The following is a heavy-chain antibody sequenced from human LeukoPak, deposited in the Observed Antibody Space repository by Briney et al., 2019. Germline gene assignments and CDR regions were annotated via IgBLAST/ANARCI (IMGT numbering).Heavy chain of an antibody. Sequence: GRSLRLSCAASGFTFDDYAMHWVRQAPGKGLEWVSGISWNSGSIGYADSVKGRFTISRDNAKNSLYLQMNNLGVEDTAVYFCARDPSVNNAIGYNWFDHWGQGALVTVSS. CDR1: GFTFDDYA. CDR3: ARDPSVNNAIGYNWFDH. CDR2: ISWNSGSI. J-gene: IGHJ5*02. D-gene: IGHD2/OR15-2a*01. V-gene: IGHV3-9*01.